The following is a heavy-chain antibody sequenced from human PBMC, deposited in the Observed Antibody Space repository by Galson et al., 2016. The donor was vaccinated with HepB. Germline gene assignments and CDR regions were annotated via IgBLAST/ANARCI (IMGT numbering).Heavy chain of an antibody. Sequence: SLRLSCAASGFTFSKYGMHWVRQAPGKGLEWVAGIWYDGSSKNYADSVKGRFIIFRDNSRNTLYLEMNSRRAEDTAVYYCARDAQQLLRGYYYGMDVWGQGTTVTVSS. CDR2: IWYDGSSK. J-gene: IGHJ6*01. D-gene: IGHD1-1*01. CDR1: GFTFSKYG. CDR3: ARDAQQLLRGYYYGMDV. V-gene: IGHV3-33*01.